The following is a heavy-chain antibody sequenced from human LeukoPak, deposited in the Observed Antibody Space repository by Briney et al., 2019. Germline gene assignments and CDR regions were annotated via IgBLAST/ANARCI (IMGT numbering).Heavy chain of an antibody. D-gene: IGHD4-17*01. J-gene: IGHJ4*02. CDR1: GFTFSSYW. CDR3: ASPVDGDYDVLDY. Sequence: GGSLRLSCAASGFTFSSYWMIWVRQAPGKGLEWVANINQDGSEKFYVDSVRGRFTISRDNAKNSLYLQMNSLRAEDTAVYYCASPVDGDYDVLDYWGQGTLVTVSS. CDR2: INQDGSEK. V-gene: IGHV3-7*01.